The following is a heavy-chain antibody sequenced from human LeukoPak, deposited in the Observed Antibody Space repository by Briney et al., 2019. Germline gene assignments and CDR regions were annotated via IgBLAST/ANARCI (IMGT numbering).Heavy chain of an antibody. CDR2: ISSSGSTI. D-gene: IGHD6-19*01. V-gene: IGHV3-11*01. CDR3: ACHSSGWYGHGMDV. J-gene: IGHJ6*02. CDR1: GFTFSDYY. Sequence: GGSLRLSCAASGFTFSDYYMSWIRQAPGKGLEWVSYISSSGSTIYYADPVKGRFTISRDNAKNSLYLQMNSLRAEDTAVYYCACHSSGWYGHGMDVWGQGTTVTVSS.